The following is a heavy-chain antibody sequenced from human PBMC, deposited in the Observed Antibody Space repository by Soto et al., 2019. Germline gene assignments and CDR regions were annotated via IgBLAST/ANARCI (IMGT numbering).Heavy chain of an antibody. V-gene: IGHV3-21*01. D-gene: IGHD3-10*01. CDR1: GFTFSSYS. CDR2: ISSSSSYI. J-gene: IGHJ4*02. Sequence: GGSLRLSCAASGFTFSSYSMNWVRQAPGKGLEWVSSISSSSSYIYYADSVKGRFTISRDNAKNSLYLQMNSLRAEDTAVYYCASYYYGSGKESPLSRYWGQGTLVTVSS. CDR3: ASYYYGSGKESPLSRY.